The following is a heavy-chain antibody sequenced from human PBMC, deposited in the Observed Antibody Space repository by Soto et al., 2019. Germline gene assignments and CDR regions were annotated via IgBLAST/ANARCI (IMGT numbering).Heavy chain of an antibody. J-gene: IGHJ5*02. Sequence: PGGSLRLSCVASGFTFSDNYMDWVRQAPGKGLEWVGRTRNKANSYTTEYAASVKGRFTISRDDSKNSLYLQMNSLKTEDTAVYYCVRGPYYYGSGSYQYWFDPWGQGT. CDR2: TRNKANSYTT. CDR1: GFTFSDNY. D-gene: IGHD3-10*01. CDR3: VRGPYYYGSGSYQYWFDP. V-gene: IGHV3-72*01.